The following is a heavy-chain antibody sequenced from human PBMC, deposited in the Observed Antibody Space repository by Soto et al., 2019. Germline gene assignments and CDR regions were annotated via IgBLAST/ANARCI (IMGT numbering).Heavy chain of an antibody. CDR1: GFTSSSYS. J-gene: IGHJ5*02. Sequence: GSLRLSCAASGFTSSSYSMNWVRQAPGKGLEWVSYISSSSSTIYYADSVKGRFTVTRDNAKNSLYLQMNSLRDEDTAVYYCAREGGNLNWFDPWGQGTLVTVSS. V-gene: IGHV3-48*02. CDR3: AREGGNLNWFDP. CDR2: ISSSSSTI. D-gene: IGHD1-26*01.